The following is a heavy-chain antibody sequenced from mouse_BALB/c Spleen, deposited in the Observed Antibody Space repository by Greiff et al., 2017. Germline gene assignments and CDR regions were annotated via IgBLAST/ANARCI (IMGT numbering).Heavy chain of an antibody. CDR3: ARLIYYGPGY. J-gene: IGHJ2*01. CDR2: INPSNGRT. D-gene: IGHD1-1*01. CDR1: GYTFTSYW. Sequence: QVQLQQSGAELVKPGASVKLSCKASGYTFTSYWMHWVKQRPGQGLEWIGEINPSNGRTNYNEKFKSKATLTVDKSSSTAYMQLSSLTSEDSAVYYCARLIYYGPGYWGQGTTLTVSS. V-gene: IGHV1S81*02.